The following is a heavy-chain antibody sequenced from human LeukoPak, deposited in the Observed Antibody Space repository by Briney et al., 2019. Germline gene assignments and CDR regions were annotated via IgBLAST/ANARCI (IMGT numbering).Heavy chain of an antibody. J-gene: IGHJ4*02. CDR2: ISGSGDST. D-gene: IGHD2-2*01. V-gene: IGHV3-23*01. CDR1: GFTFSNAW. Sequence: PGGSLRLSCAASGFTFSNAWMSWVRQAPGKGLEWVSGISGSGDSTYYVDSVKGRFTISRDNSKSTLYLHMNSLRAEDTAIYYCAKQRSEVPVAASNYWGQGTLVTVSS. CDR3: AKQRSEVPVAASNY.